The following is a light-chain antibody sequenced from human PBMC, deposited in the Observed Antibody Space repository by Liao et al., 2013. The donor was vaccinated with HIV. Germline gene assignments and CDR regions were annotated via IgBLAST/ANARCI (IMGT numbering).Light chain of an antibody. CDR3: QAWDSSTAYV. V-gene: IGLV3-1*01. J-gene: IGLJ1*01. CDR1: KLGDKY. CDR2: QDS. Sequence: SYDLTQPPSVSVSPGQSATITCSGDKLGDKYVSWYQQRPGQSPVLVIFQDSKRPSGVPGRFSGSNSENTATLTISGAQAMDEADYYCQAWDSSTAYVFGSGTKLAVL.